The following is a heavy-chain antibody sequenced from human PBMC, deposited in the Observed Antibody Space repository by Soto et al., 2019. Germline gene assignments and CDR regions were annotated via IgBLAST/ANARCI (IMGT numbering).Heavy chain of an antibody. Sequence: EVLLLESGGGLVQPGGSLRLSCAASGFTFSNYAVNLVRQAPGKGLEWVSTIYGGGDGTHYADSVKGRFTISRDNSKNTLYLQMNSLSAEDTAVYYCAKNRGHEPPYYSDSWGQGTLVTVSS. J-gene: IGHJ4*02. V-gene: IGHV3-23*01. CDR1: GFTFSNYA. CDR3: AKNRGHEPPYYSDS. CDR2: IYGGGDGT.